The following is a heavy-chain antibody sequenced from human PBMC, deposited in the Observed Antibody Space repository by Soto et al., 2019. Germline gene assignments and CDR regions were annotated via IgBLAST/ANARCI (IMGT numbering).Heavy chain of an antibody. CDR2: IKEDGSGK. D-gene: IGHD3-16*01. Sequence: EVQLVESGGGLVQPGGSLRLSCTASGFTFSSYWMSWVRQAPGKGLGWVANIKEDGSGKHYVDSVKGRFSISRDNARNSLYLQMNSLRVEDTAVYYCVRVGRLGGYWGQGALVTVSS. J-gene: IGHJ4*02. CDR1: GFTFSSYW. CDR3: VRVGRLGGY. V-gene: IGHV3-7*03.